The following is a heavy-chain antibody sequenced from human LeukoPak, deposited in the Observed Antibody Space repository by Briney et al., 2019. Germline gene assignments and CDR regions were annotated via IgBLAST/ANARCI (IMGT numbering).Heavy chain of an antibody. D-gene: IGHD3-10*01. Sequence: SETLSLTCTVSGGSISSYYWSWIRQPPGKGLEWIGYIYYSGSTNYNPSLKSRVTISVDTSKNQFSLKLSSVTAADTAVYYCARHGITMVRGVRAYAFDIWGQGTMVTVSS. J-gene: IGHJ3*02. CDR1: GGSISSYY. V-gene: IGHV4-59*08. CDR2: IYYSGST. CDR3: ARHGITMVRGVRAYAFDI.